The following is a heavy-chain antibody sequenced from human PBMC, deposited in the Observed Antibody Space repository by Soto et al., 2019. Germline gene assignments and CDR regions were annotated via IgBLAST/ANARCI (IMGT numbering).Heavy chain of an antibody. CDR1: GGSFSGYY. V-gene: IGHV4-34*01. Sequence: SETLSLTCAVYGGSFSGYYWSWIRQPPGKGLEWIGEINHSGSTNYNPSLKSRVTISVDTSKNQFSLKLSSVTAADTAVYYCARGPSITMVRGIRWFYWGQGTLVTVSS. CDR2: INHSGST. CDR3: ARGPSITMVRGIRWFY. J-gene: IGHJ4*02. D-gene: IGHD3-10*01.